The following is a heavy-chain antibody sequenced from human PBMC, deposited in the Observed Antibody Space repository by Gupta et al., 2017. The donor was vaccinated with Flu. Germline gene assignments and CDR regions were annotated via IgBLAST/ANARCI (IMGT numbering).Heavy chain of an antibody. CDR2: IWYDGSNR. D-gene: IGHD5-12*01. CDR3: ARRGYDHDAFDI. Sequence: FGIHWVRQAPGKGLEWVAVIWYDGSNRYFADSVKGRFNISRDNSKNTVYLQMNSLRTEDTAVYYCARRGYDHDAFDIWGQGTMVIVSS. V-gene: IGHV3-33*01. CDR1: FG. J-gene: IGHJ3*02.